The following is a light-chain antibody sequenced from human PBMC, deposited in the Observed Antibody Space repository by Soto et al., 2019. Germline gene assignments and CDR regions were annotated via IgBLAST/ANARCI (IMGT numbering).Light chain of an antibody. V-gene: IGKV3-20*01. CDR2: GTS. CDR3: QQYSSSAWT. CDR1: QSVSSSY. J-gene: IGKJ1*01. Sequence: EIVLTQSPGTLSLSPGERATLSCRASQSVSSSYLAWYQQKPGQAPRLLIYGTSSSATAIPDRFSGSGSGTDFTLTISRLEPEDFAVYYCQQYSSSAWTFGQGAKVEIK.